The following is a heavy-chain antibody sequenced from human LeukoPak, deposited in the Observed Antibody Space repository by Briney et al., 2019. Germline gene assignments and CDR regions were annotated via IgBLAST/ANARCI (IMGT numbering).Heavy chain of an antibody. CDR1: GFTFSSYS. CDR3: VKDRLLSGSYCDY. D-gene: IGHD1-26*01. J-gene: IGHJ4*02. V-gene: IGHV3-21*01. CDR2: ISSSSSYI. Sequence: GGSLRLSCAASGFTFSSYSMNWVRQAPGKGLEWVSSISSSSSYIYYADSVKGRFTISRDNAKNSLYLQMNSLRAEDTAVYYCVKDRLLSGSYCDYWGQGTLVTVSS.